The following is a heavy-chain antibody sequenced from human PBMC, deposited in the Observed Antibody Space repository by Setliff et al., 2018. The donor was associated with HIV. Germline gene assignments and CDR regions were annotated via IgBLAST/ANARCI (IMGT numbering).Heavy chain of an antibody. CDR2: INHTGNT. D-gene: IGHD1-26*01. J-gene: IGHJ5*01. V-gene: IGHV4-34*01. CDR1: GASLSDYY. Sequence: SETLSLTCAVYGASLSDYYWSWIRQPPGKGLEWIGEINHTGNTNYNPSLKSRVTTSVDTSKNQFALKLNSVTAADTAVYFCVTTHYSGTYGVWFDPWGQGTTVTVSS. CDR3: VTTHYSGTYGVWFDP.